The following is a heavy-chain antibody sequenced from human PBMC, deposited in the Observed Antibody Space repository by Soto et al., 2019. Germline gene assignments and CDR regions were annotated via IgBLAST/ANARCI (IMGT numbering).Heavy chain of an antibody. D-gene: IGHD4-4*01. CDR3: ARTTVVSGTPDFDY. Sequence: GGSLRLSCAASGFTFSSFSLHWVRQAPCKGLEWVAVISYDDGDNKYYADSVKGRFTISRDNSKNTVHLQMNSLRPEDTAVYYCARTTVVSGTPDFDYWGQGTLVTVSS. V-gene: IGHV3-30*03. CDR2: ISYDDGDNK. J-gene: IGHJ4*02. CDR1: GFTFSSFS.